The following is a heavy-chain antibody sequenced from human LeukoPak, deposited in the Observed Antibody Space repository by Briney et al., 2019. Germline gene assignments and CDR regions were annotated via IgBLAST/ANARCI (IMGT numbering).Heavy chain of an antibody. J-gene: IGHJ4*02. Sequence: PSETLSLTCIVSGGSISSYYWSWIRQPPGKGLEWVGYIYYSGSTNYNPSLKSRVTISVDTSKNQFSLKVSSVTAADTAVYYCARERVEMATIIDYWGQGTLVTVSS. CDR3: ARERVEMATIIDY. D-gene: IGHD5-24*01. CDR2: IYYSGST. CDR1: GGSISSYY. V-gene: IGHV4-59*01.